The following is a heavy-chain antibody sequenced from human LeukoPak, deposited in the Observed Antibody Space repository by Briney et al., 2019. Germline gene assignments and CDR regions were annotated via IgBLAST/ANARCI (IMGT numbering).Heavy chain of an antibody. CDR3: ARVITGTTGAYYYYMDV. CDR1: GGSFSGYY. J-gene: IGHJ6*03. CDR2: INHSGST. D-gene: IGHD1-7*01. V-gene: IGHV4-34*01. Sequence: SETLSLTCAVYGGSFSGYYWSWIRQPPGKGLEWIGEINHSGSTNYNPSLKSRVTISVDTSKNQFSLKLSSVTAADTAVYYCARVITGTTGAYYYYMDVWGKGTTVTASS.